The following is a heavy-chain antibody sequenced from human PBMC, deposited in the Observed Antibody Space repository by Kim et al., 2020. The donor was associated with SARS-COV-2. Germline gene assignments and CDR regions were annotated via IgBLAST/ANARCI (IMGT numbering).Heavy chain of an antibody. CDR3: AKGGGYSGYDLGLYYYYYYMDV. D-gene: IGHD5-12*01. Sequence: GGSLRLSCAASGFTFSSYAMSWVRQAPGKGLEWVSAISGSGGSTYYADSVKGRFTISRDNSKNTLYLQMNSLRAEDTAVYYCAKGGGYSGYDLGLYYYYYYMDVWGKGTTVTVSS. V-gene: IGHV3-23*01. J-gene: IGHJ6*03. CDR1: GFTFSSYA. CDR2: ISGSGGST.